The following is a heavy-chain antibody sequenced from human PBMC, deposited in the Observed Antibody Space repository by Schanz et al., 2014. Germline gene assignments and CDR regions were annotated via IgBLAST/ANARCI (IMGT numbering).Heavy chain of an antibody. J-gene: IGHJ2*01. D-gene: IGHD2-21*02. CDR2: IYIGGST. V-gene: IGHV3-53*01. CDR1: GLSVGNKY. CDR3: AKDLGVDCGDGCFNWYFDL. Sequence: EAQLLESGGGLVQPGGSLRLSCAASGLSVGNKYMNWVRQAPGKGLEWVSFIYIGGSTYYADSVKGRFTISRDNSKNTLYLQMNSLRAEDTAVYFCAKDLGVDCGDGCFNWYFDLWGRGTLVTVSS.